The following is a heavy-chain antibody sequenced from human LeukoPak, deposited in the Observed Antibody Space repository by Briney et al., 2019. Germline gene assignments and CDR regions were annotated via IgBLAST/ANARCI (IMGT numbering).Heavy chain of an antibody. Sequence: GGSLRLSCAASGFTFSSYWMSWVRQAPGKGPEWVSNIKQDGSEKYYVDSVKGRFTISRDNAKNSLYLQMNSLRAEDTAVYYCARQSYYNFFDYWGPGALVTVSS. CDR2: IKQDGSEK. J-gene: IGHJ4*02. V-gene: IGHV3-7*03. CDR1: GFTFSSYW. D-gene: IGHD3-10*01. CDR3: ARQSYYNFFDY.